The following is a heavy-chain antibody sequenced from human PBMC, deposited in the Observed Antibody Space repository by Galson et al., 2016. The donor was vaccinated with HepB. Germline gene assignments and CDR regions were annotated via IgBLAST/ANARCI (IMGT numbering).Heavy chain of an antibody. CDR1: GFTFSDYY. J-gene: IGHJ3*02. Sequence: SLRLSCAASGFTFSDYYMTWIRQAPGEGLEWVSFINTIGYTNSGDSVKGRFTISRDNAKNSLYLQMNNLRADDTAIYYCARTEFPNRGYDSAFDIWGQGTMVTVSS. CDR3: ARTEFPNRGYDSAFDI. V-gene: IGHV3-11*06. D-gene: IGHD5-12*01. CDR2: INTIGYT.